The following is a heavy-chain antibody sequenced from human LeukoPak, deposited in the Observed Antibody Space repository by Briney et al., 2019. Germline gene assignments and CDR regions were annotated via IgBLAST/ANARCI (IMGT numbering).Heavy chain of an antibody. CDR1: GFTFSSYS. CDR2: ISGSGDST. D-gene: IGHD3-16*01. J-gene: IGHJ5*02. V-gene: IGHV3-23*01. CDR3: AKSRYDYVWGSPIEWFDP. Sequence: GGSLRLSCAASGFTFSSYSMNWVRQAPGKGLEWVSAISGSGDSTYYADSVKGRFTISRDNSKNTLYLQMNSLRAEDTAVYYYAKSRYDYVWGSPIEWFDPWGQGTLVTVSS.